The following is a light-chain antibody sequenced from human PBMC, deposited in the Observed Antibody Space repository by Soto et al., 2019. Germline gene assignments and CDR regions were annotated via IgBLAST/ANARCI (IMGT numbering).Light chain of an antibody. CDR1: SSNIESNF. Sequence: QSVLTQPPSASGTPGQRVTISCSGGSSNIESNFVYWYQQLPGPAPKLVIYRNNQRPSGVPDRFSGSKSGTSASLAISGLRSEDEADYYCAAWDDSLSGVVFGGGTKVTVL. V-gene: IGLV1-47*01. CDR3: AAWDDSLSGVV. J-gene: IGLJ3*02. CDR2: RNN.